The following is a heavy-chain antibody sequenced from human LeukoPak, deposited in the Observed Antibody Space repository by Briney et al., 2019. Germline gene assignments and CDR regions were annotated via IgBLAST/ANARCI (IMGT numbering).Heavy chain of an antibody. CDR3: ARRAAFSAFDI. J-gene: IGHJ3*02. CDR1: GVSISNSSYY. D-gene: IGHD2-15*01. CDR2: IYYSGST. Sequence: SETLSLTCIVSGVSISNSSYYWGWLRQPPGKGLEWIGSIYYSGSTYCNPSLKSRVTISVDTSKNQFSLKLSSVTAADTAVYYCARRAAFSAFDIWGQGTMVTVSS. V-gene: IGHV4-39*01.